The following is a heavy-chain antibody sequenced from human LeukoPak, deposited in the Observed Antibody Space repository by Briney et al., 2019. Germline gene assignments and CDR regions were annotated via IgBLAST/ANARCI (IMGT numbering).Heavy chain of an antibody. CDR3: ARAVTSTEGY. CDR2: INQDGSGK. J-gene: IGHJ4*02. V-gene: IGHV3-7*03. Sequence: GGSLRLSCAASGFTFSTYWMTWVRQAPGKGQEWVASINQDGSGKFYVDSVKGRFTISRDNAQKSLYLEMNSLRAEDTAFYYCARAVTSTEGYWGQGTLVTVSS. CDR1: GFTFSTYW. D-gene: IGHD4-17*01.